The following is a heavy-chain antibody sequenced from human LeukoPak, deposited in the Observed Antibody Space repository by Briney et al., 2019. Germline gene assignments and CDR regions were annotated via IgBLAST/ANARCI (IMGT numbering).Heavy chain of an antibody. J-gene: IGHJ5*02. CDR2: ISWNSGTI. CDR3: ARGNSGSYSQDWFDP. V-gene: IGHV3-9*03. CDR1: GFTFDDYA. D-gene: IGHD1-26*01. Sequence: GGSLRLFCAASGFTFDDYAMHWVRQAPGKGLEWVSGISWNSGTIGYADSVKGRFTISRDNAKNSLYLQMNSLRDDDMALYYCARGNSGSYSQDWFDPWGQGTLVTVSS.